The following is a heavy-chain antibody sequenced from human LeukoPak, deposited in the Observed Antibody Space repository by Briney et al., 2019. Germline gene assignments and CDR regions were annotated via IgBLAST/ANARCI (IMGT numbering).Heavy chain of an antibody. V-gene: IGHV3-7*01. J-gene: IGHJ4*02. CDR2: IKQDGSEK. Sequence: GGSLRLSCAASGFTFSSYWMHWVRQAPGKGLEWVANIKQDGSEKYYVDSVKGRFTTSRDNAKNSLYLQMNSLRAGDTAVYYCARGFLEWLFWGQGTLVTVSS. CDR3: ARGFLEWLF. D-gene: IGHD3-3*01. CDR1: GFTFSSYW.